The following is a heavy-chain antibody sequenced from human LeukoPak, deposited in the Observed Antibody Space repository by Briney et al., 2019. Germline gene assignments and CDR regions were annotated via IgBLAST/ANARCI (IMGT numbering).Heavy chain of an antibody. CDR3: ASPYYYDSSGYQRAHWYFDL. D-gene: IGHD3-22*01. V-gene: IGHV1-69*05. Sequence: SVKVSCKASGGTFSGYAISWVRQAPGQGLEWMGGIIPIFGTANYAQKFQGRVTITTDESTSTAYMELSSLRSEDTAVYYCASPYYYDSSGYQRAHWYFDLWGRGTLVTVSS. CDR1: GGTFSGYA. CDR2: IIPIFGTA. J-gene: IGHJ2*01.